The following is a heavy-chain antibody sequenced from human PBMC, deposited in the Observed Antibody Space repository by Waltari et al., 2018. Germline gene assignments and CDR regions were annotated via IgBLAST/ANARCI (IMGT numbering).Heavy chain of an antibody. D-gene: IGHD3-16*01. J-gene: IGHJ4*02. CDR3: ARMGAGRAPDY. V-gene: IGHV3-23*05. CDR2: ISDFSS. CDR1: GFIFSDYA. Sequence: EVQLLESGGGLVQPGGSVRLSCAASGFIFSDYAIRWVRQAPGKGLEWVAGISDFSSHYADSVKGRFSVSRDNAKNSLYLQMDSLRAEDTAIFYCARMGAGRAPDYWGQGTLVTVSS.